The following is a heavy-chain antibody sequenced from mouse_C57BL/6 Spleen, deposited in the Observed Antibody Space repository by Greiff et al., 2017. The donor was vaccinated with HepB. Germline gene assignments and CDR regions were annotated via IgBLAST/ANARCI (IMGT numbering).Heavy chain of an antibody. J-gene: IGHJ2*01. CDR1: GFTFSSYA. V-gene: IGHV5-4*01. D-gene: IGHD1-1*01. CDR2: ISDGGSYT. CDR3: ARDNSYYGSSFDY. Sequence: EVQRVESGGGLVKPGGSLKLSCAASGFTFSSYAMSWVRQTPEKRLEWVATISDGGSYTYYPDNVKGRFTISRDNAKNNLYLQMSHLKSEDTAMYYCARDNSYYGSSFDYWGQGTTLTVSS.